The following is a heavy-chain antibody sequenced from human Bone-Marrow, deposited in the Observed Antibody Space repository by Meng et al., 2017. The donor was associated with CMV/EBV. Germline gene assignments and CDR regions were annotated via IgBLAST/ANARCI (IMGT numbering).Heavy chain of an antibody. CDR3: ARGRSQGSGYSSGRYEGYFDD. CDR1: GNTFTTHY. J-gene: IGHJ4*02. V-gene: IGHV1-8*03. CDR2: MNPNSGNT. D-gene: IGHD6-19*01. Sequence: ASVKVSCKASGNTFTTHYVHWVRQAPGQGLEWMGWMNPNSGNTGYAQKLQGRVTITRNTSISTAYMELSSLRSDDTAVYYCARGRSQGSGYSSGRYEGYFDDWGQGTLVTVSS.